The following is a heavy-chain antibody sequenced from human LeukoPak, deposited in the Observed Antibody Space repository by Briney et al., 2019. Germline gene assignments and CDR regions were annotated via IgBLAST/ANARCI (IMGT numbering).Heavy chain of an antibody. CDR2: ISYDGSNK. Sequence: GGSLRLSCAASGFTFSNAWMNWVRQAPGKGLEWVAVISYDGSNKYYADSVKGRFTISRDNSKNTLYLQMNSLRAEDTAVYYCAKDHPVGGIAAPDYWGQGTLVTVSS. CDR1: GFTFSNAW. J-gene: IGHJ4*02. V-gene: IGHV3-30*18. CDR3: AKDHPVGGIAAPDY. D-gene: IGHD6-13*01.